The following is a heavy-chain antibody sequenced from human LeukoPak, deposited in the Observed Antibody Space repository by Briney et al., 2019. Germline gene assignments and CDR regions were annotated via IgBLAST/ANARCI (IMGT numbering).Heavy chain of an antibody. CDR1: GYTFTGYY. CDR3: ATCSGSWYSLGVSDI. J-gene: IGHJ3*02. CDR2: INPNSGGT. D-gene: IGHD6-13*01. Sequence: GASVKVSCKASGYTFTGYYMHWVGQAPGQGLEWMGLINPNSGGTNYAQKFQGRVTMTRDTSICTAYAELSRLRSDDTAVYYCATCSGSWYSLGVSDIWGQGTMVTVSS. V-gene: IGHV1-2*02.